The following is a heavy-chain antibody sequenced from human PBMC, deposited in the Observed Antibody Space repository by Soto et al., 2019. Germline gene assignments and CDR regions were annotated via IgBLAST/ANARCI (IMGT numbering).Heavy chain of an antibody. Sequence: EVQLVESGGGLVQPGGSLRLSCAGSGFTFSSNWMHWVRQDPGKGLVWVSRLNSDGTSASYADSVKGRFTISRDNAKNTLFLQMKSLTDEDTALYYCARGPSGWFGFDYWGQGTLVTVSS. CDR3: ARGPSGWFGFDY. V-gene: IGHV3-74*01. D-gene: IGHD6-19*01. CDR2: LNSDGTSA. CDR1: GFTFSSNW. J-gene: IGHJ4*02.